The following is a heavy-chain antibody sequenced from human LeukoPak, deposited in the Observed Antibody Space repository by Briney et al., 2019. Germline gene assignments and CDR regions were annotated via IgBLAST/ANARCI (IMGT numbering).Heavy chain of an antibody. D-gene: IGHD2-21*02. V-gene: IGHV1-2*02. CDR3: AREGSYCVGGDCYSFDF. CDR1: GYRFISNY. Sequence: ASVKVSCKASGYRFISNYIQWVRQAPGLGPEWMGWMHAGNGNTRYAEKFQSRVIMTRDTSINTAYMDLSSLRSDDTAVYYCAREGSYCVGGDCYSFDFWGQGTLVTVSS. CDR2: MHAGNGNT. J-gene: IGHJ4*02.